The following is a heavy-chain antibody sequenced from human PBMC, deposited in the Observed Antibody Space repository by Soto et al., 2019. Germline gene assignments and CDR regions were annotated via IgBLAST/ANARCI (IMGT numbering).Heavy chain of an antibody. CDR3: ARGGLYYDILTGYFPHGGFDP. CDR1: GYTFTSYD. V-gene: IGHV1-8*01. D-gene: IGHD3-9*01. CDR2: MNPNSGNT. Sequence: ASVKVSCKASGYTFTSYDINWVRQATGQGLEWMGWMNPNSGNTGYAQKFQGRVTMTRNTSISTAYMELSSLRSEDTAVYYCARGGLYYDILTGYFPHGGFDPWGQGTLVTVSS. J-gene: IGHJ5*02.